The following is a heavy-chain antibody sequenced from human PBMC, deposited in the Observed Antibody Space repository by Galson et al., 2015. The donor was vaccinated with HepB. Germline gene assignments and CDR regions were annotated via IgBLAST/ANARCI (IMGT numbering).Heavy chain of an antibody. Sequence: SLRLSCAASGFTFSTHTMNWVRQAPGKGLEWVSSISSGGNYINYADSVKGRFTISRDDAKNSLYLQMNSLRADDTAVYYCAREPLMTTVTTVFDYWGQGTLVTVSS. V-gene: IGHV3-21*01. CDR1: GFTFSTHT. J-gene: IGHJ4*02. CDR3: AREPLMTTVTTVFDY. CDR2: ISSGGNYI. D-gene: IGHD4-17*01.